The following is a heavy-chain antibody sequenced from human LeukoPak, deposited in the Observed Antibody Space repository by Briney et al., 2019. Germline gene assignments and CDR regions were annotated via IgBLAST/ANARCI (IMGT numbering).Heavy chain of an antibody. J-gene: IGHJ4*02. CDR1: GGTCSSYA. V-gene: IGHV1-69*04. D-gene: IGHD1-26*01. Sequence: SVKVSCKASGGTCSSYAISWVRQAPGQGLEWMGRIIPILGIANYAQKFQGRVTITADKSTSTAYMELSSLRSEDTAVYYCAGFEWELTPSDYWGQGTLVTVSS. CDR2: IIPILGIA. CDR3: AGFEWELTPSDY.